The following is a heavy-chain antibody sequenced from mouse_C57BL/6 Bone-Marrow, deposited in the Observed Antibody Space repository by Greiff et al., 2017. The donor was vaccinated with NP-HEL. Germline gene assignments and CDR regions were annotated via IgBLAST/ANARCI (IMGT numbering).Heavy chain of an antibody. CDR1: GYTFTDYY. J-gene: IGHJ4*01. Sequence: VQLKESGPELVKPGASVKISCKASGYTFTDYYMNWVKQSHGKSLEWIGDINPNNGGTSYNQKFKGKATLTVDKSSSTAYMELRSLTSEDSAVYYCARPVVARYYAMDYWGQGTSVTVSS. CDR2: INPNNGGT. V-gene: IGHV1-26*01. D-gene: IGHD1-1*01. CDR3: ARPVVARYYAMDY.